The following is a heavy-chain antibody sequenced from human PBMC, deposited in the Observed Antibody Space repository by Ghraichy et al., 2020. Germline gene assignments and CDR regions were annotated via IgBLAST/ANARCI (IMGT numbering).Heavy chain of an antibody. CDR2: IDGDGNNI. V-gene: IGHV3-74*01. J-gene: IGHJ4*02. CDR1: GFTFSTYW. Sequence: GGSLRLSCAASGFTFSTYWMHWVRQAPGKGLAWVSRIDGDGNNIRYADAVKDRFTISRDNAKNMLYLQMSSLRAEDTAVYYCASRYYDISSPMFFDFWGKGTLVTVSS. D-gene: IGHD3-16*01. CDR3: ASRYYDISSPMFFDF.